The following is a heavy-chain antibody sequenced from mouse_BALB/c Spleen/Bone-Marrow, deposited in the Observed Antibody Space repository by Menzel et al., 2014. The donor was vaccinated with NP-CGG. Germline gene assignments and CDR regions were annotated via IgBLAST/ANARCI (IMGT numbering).Heavy chain of an antibody. V-gene: IGHV1-4*01. CDR1: GYTFAYYT. CDR3: AREVYGSWFAY. D-gene: IGHD2-2*01. Sequence: VQLQQSGAELARPGASVKMSCKASGYTFAYYTVRWVKQRPGQGLEWIGYINPSSGYTNYNQKFKDKATLTTDKSSSTAYMQLSSLTSEDSAVYYCAREVYGSWFAYWGQGTLVTVSA. J-gene: IGHJ3*01. CDR2: INPSSGYT.